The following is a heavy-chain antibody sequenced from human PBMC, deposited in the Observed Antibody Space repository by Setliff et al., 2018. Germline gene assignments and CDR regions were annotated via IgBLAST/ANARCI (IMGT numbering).Heavy chain of an antibody. Sequence: ASVKVSCKASGYTFVGYYLHWVRQAPGQGLEWMGWINPKTGGTDYAQKFQGRVTMTRDASINTAFMHLSSLRSEDTAVYYCARDLGDGYNYPYYFDYWGQGTLVTVSS. CDR2: INPKTGGT. J-gene: IGHJ4*02. CDR3: ARDLGDGYNYPYYFDY. D-gene: IGHD5-12*01. CDR1: GYTFVGYY. V-gene: IGHV1-2*02.